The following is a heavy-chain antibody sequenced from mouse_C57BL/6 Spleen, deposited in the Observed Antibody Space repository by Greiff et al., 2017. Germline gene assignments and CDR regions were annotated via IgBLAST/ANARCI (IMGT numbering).Heavy chain of an antibody. CDR1: GYTFTSYW. CDR2: IDPSDSYT. V-gene: IGHV1-50*01. D-gene: IGHD1-1*01. CDR3: ARPITTVVATHWYFDV. J-gene: IGHJ1*03. Sequence: QVQLQQPGAELVKPGASVKLSCKASGYTFTSYWLQWVKQRPGQGLEWIGEIDPSDSYTNYNQKFKGKATLTVDTSSSTAYMQLSSLTSEDSAVYYCARPITTVVATHWYFDVWGTGTTVTVSS.